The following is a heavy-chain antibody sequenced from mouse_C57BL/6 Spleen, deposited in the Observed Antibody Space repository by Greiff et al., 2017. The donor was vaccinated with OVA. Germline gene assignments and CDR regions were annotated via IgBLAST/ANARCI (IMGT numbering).Heavy chain of an antibody. CDR2: INPGSGGT. Sequence: QVQLQQSGAELVRPGTSVKVSCKASGYAFTNYLIEWVKQRPGQGLEWIGVINPGSGGTNYNEKFKGKATLTADKSSSTAYMQLSSLTSEDSAVYFCARSGAYYGNPDYWGQGTTLTVSS. V-gene: IGHV1-54*01. CDR1: GYAFTNYL. CDR3: ARSGAYYGNPDY. J-gene: IGHJ2*01. D-gene: IGHD2-10*01.